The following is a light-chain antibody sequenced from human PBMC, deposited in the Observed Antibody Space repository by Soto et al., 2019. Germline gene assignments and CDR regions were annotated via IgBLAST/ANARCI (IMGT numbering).Light chain of an antibody. CDR2: LGS. J-gene: IGKJ1*01. Sequence: IVMTQSPLSLSVTPGEAASISCMSSARLLHKNGYNYVDWYMLKPGQSPQLLIYLGSNRASGVPDRFSGSGSDTYFTLEISRVEADDVGVYYCMQPLENFRTFGQGTKVEIK. CDR1: ARLLHKNGYNY. V-gene: IGKV2-28*01. CDR3: MQPLENFRT.